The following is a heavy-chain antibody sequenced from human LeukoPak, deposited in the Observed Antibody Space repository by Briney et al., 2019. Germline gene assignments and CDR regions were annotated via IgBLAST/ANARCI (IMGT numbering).Heavy chain of an antibody. V-gene: IGHV1-2*02. Sequence: ASVRVSCKASGFTFRDYYVQWVRQVPGQGLEWVGWMYFNSGATRYAPKFQGRVTLTGDMSINTVYIELVSLGSDDTAMYYCAREGSSASGQDWYAFDIWGQETMVTVSS. CDR2: MYFNSGAT. CDR1: GFTFRDYY. D-gene: IGHD5-12*01. CDR3: AREGSSASGQDWYAFDI. J-gene: IGHJ3*02.